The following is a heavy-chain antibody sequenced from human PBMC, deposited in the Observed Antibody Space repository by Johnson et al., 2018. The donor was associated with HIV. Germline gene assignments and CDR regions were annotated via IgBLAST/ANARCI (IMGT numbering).Heavy chain of an antibody. CDR1: GFTFSIYT. V-gene: IGHV3-30*02. J-gene: IGHJ3*01. CDR3: AKEDSWRRAFDL. D-gene: IGHD3-3*01. CDR2: IRYDGSNK. Sequence: QVQLVESGGGVVQPGKSLRLSCAASGFTFSIYTMHWVRQAPGKGLEWVAFIRYDGSNKYYADSVKGRFTISRDNSKNTLYLQMNSLRGEDTAVYYCAKEDSWRRAFDLWGQGTMVTVSS.